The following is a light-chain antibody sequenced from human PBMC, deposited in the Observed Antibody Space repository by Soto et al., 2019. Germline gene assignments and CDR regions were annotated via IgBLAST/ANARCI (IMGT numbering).Light chain of an antibody. CDR2: AAS. J-gene: IGKJ1*01. Sequence: EIHMTQSPSSLSASVGDRVTITCRASQSISSYLNWYQQKPGKAPKLLIYAASSLQSGVPSRFSGSGSGTDFTLTISSLQPEDFATYYCQQSYSTPTWTFGHGSKADIK. CDR1: QSISSY. CDR3: QQSYSTPTWT. V-gene: IGKV1-39*01.